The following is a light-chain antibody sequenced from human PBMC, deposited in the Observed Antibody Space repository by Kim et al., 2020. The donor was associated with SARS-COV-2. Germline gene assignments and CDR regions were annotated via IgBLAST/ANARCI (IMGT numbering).Light chain of an antibody. J-gene: IGKJ2*01. CDR1: QSVSGH. Sequence: SWSPGERAILSCRASQSVSGHLVWYQQKPGQAPRLLIYEASTRATGIPPRFSGSGSGTDFTLTISSLEAEDFAVYHCQQRSRWPRTFGQGTKLEI. CDR2: EAS. V-gene: IGKV3-11*01. CDR3: QQRSRWPRT.